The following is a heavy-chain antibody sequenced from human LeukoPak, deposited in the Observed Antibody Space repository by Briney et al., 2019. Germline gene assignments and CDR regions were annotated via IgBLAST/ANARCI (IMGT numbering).Heavy chain of an antibody. V-gene: IGHV4-34*01. CDR1: GGSFSGYY. CDR2: INHSGST. Sequence: SETLSLTCAVYGGSFSGYYWSWIRQPPGKGLEWIGEINHSGSTNYNPSLKSRVTIPVDTSKNQFSLKLSSVTGADTAVYYCARVGSGSLADYYYYMDVWGKGNTVTVSS. D-gene: IGHD6-25*01. J-gene: IGHJ6*03. CDR3: ARVGSGSLADYYYYMDV.